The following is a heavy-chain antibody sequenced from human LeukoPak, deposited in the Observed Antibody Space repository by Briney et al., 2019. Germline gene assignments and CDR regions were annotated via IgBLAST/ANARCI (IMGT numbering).Heavy chain of an antibody. D-gene: IGHD3-10*01. CDR2: IVEKGNA. J-gene: IGHJ2*01. CDR1: GGSFSSYS. CDR3: ARGYYPPRWYFDL. V-gene: IGHV4-34*01. Sequence: SETLSLTCALYGGSFSSYSWSWTWIRQTPEKGLEWIGEIVEKGNANYNPSLKSRVTIDLDTSKNQFSLKLTSMTAADTAMYYCARGYYPPRWYFDLWGRGTLVTVSS.